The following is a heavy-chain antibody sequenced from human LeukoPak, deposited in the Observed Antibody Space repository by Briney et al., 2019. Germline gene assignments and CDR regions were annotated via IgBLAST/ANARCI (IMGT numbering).Heavy chain of an antibody. D-gene: IGHD3-22*01. Sequence: SETLSLTCTVSGGSITSYYWSWIRQPPGKTLEWIGYIYYSGSTNSNPSLKSRVTMSVDTSKKQFSLNLSSVTAADTAVYYCASHYLYGSSPVGYWGQGTLVTVSS. J-gene: IGHJ4*02. CDR3: ASHYLYGSSPVGY. V-gene: IGHV4-59*01. CDR1: GGSITSYY. CDR2: IYYSGST.